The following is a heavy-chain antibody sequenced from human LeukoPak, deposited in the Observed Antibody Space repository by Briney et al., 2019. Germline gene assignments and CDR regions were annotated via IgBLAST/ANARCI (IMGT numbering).Heavy chain of an antibody. D-gene: IGHD2-8*01. CDR2: INSDGSST. J-gene: IGHJ4*02. CDR1: GFTFSTFS. V-gene: IGHV3-74*01. Sequence: PGGSLRLSCAASGFTFSTFSMNWVRQAPGKGLVWVSRINSDGSSTSYADSVKGRFTISRDNAKNTLYLQMNSLRAEDTAVYYCAREDIVLMVCATIDYWGQGTLVTVSS. CDR3: AREDIVLMVCATIDY.